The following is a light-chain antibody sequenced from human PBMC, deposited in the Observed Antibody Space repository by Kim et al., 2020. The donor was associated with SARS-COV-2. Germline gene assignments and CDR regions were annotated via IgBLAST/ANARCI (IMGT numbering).Light chain of an antibody. CDR3: QQYTTWRGA. Sequence: SPGERATLSCRASQSVRSNLAWYQQKPGQAPRLLIYGASTRATGVPARFSGSGSGTEFTLTISSLQSEDFAVYYCQQYTTWRGAFGQGTKVDIK. CDR2: GAS. CDR1: QSVRSN. V-gene: IGKV3-15*01. J-gene: IGKJ1*01.